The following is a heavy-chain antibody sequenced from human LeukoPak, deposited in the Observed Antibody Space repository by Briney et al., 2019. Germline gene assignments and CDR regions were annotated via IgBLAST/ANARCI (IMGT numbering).Heavy chain of an antibody. CDR3: AKGGYTTWFDP. J-gene: IGHJ5*02. Sequence: TGGSLRLSCAASGFTFREYSMSWVRQAPGKGLEWVSNIRSNGGDTYYTDSVKGRFTISRDNSMNTLYLEMNSLRAEDTAVYYCAKGGYTTWFDPWGQGTLVTVSS. CDR2: IRSNGGDT. CDR1: GFTFREYS. V-gene: IGHV3-23*01. D-gene: IGHD2-15*01.